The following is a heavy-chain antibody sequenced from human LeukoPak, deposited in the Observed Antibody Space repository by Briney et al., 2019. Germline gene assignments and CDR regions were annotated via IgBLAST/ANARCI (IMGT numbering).Heavy chain of an antibody. J-gene: IGHJ3*02. Sequence: PSETLSLTCTVSGGSISGYYWSWIRQPPGKGLEWIGEINHSGSTNYNPSLKSRVTISVDTSKNQFSLKLSSVTAADTAVYYCARGRNTMIVVPFDIWGQGTMVTVSS. CDR2: INHSGST. CDR1: GGSISGYY. CDR3: ARGRNTMIVVPFDI. D-gene: IGHD3-22*01. V-gene: IGHV4-34*01.